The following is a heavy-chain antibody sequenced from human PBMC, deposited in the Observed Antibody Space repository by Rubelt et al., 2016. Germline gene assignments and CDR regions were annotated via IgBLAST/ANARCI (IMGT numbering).Heavy chain of an antibody. CDR3: ARGAEPLAYCGGDCYWSDY. J-gene: IGHJ4*02. CDR2: VSSGSRYI. D-gene: IGHD2-21*02. V-gene: IGHV3-21*01. Sequence: GLEWVSSVSSGSRYIYYADSVKGRFTISRDDAKNSLYLQMNGLRAEDTAVYYCARGAEPLAYCGGDCYWSDYWGQGTLVTVSS.